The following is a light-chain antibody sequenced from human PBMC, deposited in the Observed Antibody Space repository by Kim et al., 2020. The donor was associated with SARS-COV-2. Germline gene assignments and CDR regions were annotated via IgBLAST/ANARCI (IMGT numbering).Light chain of an antibody. J-gene: IGLJ3*02. CDR3: QSYEV. CDR2: EDN. CDR1: SGSIASNY. V-gene: IGLV6-57*02. Sequence: LTQPHSVSESPGKTVTISCTGSSGSIASNYVQWYQQRPGSAPTTVIYEDNQRPSGVPDRFSGSIDSSSNSASLTISGLKTEDEADYYCQSYEVFGGGTQLTVL.